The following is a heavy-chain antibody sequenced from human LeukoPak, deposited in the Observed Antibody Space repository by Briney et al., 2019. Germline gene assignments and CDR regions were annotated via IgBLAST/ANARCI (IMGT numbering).Heavy chain of an antibody. Sequence: PGGSLRLSCAASGFTLNNDAMSWVRQAPGKGLEWVSGINWNGGSTGYADSVKGRFTISRDNAKNSLYLQMNSLRAEDTALYYCASAGLTYGSGSYFVYWGQGTRVTVSS. D-gene: IGHD3-10*01. CDR1: GFTLNNDA. J-gene: IGHJ4*02. V-gene: IGHV3-20*04. CDR3: ASAGLTYGSGSYFVY. CDR2: INWNGGST.